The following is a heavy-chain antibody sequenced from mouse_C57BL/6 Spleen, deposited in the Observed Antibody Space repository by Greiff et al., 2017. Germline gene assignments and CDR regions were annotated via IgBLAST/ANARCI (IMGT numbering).Heavy chain of an antibody. CDR2: IWSGGST. V-gene: IGHV2-2*01. CDR1: GFSLTSYG. J-gene: IGHJ1*03. Sequence: QVHVKQSGPGLVQPSQSLSITCTVSGFSLTSYGVHWVRQSPGKGLEWLGVIWSGGSTDYNAAFISRLSISKDNSKSQVFFKMNSLQADDTAIYYCASTPYYYGSSPYWYFDVWGTGTTVTVSS. CDR3: ASTPYYYGSSPYWYFDV. D-gene: IGHD1-1*01.